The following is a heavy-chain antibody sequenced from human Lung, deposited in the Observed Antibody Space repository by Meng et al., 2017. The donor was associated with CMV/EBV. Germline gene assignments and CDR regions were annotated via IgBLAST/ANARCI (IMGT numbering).Heavy chain of an antibody. CDR2: IDYSGVT. CDR1: GGSISSSSQY. J-gene: IGHJ4*02. D-gene: IGHD2-2*01. V-gene: IGHV4-39*07. Sequence: LSCTVSGGSISSSSQYWAWIRQAPGKGLEWIGNIDYSGVTYYSPSLKSRVTISVDMSKNQFSLKLSSVTAADTAIYYCVRDVYQLLLYRFVDYWGQGTLVTVSS. CDR3: VRDVYQLLLYRFVDY.